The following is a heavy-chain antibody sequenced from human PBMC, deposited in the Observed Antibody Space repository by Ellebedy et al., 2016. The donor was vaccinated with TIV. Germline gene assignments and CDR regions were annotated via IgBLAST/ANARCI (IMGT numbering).Heavy chain of an antibody. CDR2: IKPDGSEK. CDR3: ARVYYGADGMDV. J-gene: IGHJ6*02. CDR1: GFTFSDYW. D-gene: IGHD3-10*01. Sequence: PGGSLRLSCAASGFTFSDYWMTRVRLAPGKGLEWVANIKPDGSEKSYVDSVKGRFTISRDNAKNSLYLQMNSLRAEDTALYSCARVYYGADGMDVWGQGTTVTVSS. V-gene: IGHV3-7*03.